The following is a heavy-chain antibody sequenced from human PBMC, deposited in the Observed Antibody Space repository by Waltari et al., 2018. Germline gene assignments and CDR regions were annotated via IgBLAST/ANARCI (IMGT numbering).Heavy chain of an antibody. CDR1: GGSISSYY. D-gene: IGHD1-26*01. V-gene: IGHV4-59*01. J-gene: IGHJ3*02. CDR3: ASYSGSYYDAFDI. CDR2: IYYSGST. Sequence: QVQLQESGPGLVKPSETLSLTCTVSGGSISSYYWSWIRQPPGKGLEWIGYIYYSGSTNSNPSLKSRVTISVDTSKNQFSLKLSSVTAADTAVYYCASYSGSYYDAFDIWGQGTMVTVSS.